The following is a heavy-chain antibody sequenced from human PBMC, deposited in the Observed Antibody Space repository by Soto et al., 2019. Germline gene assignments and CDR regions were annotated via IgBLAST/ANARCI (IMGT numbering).Heavy chain of an antibody. D-gene: IGHD2-8*02. J-gene: IGHJ3*02. Sequence: QVQLQESGPGLVKPSETLSLTCTVSGGSISSSSYYWGWMRQPQGKGLEWIGSIYDSWSTYYNPSPATRVPVSVNTSKNQFTLKNSSVTAAATTVYYCASQYGWDAFDICGAGTMGTVSS. V-gene: IGHV4-39*01. CDR2: IYDSWST. CDR1: GGSISSSSYY. CDR3: ASQYGWDAFDI.